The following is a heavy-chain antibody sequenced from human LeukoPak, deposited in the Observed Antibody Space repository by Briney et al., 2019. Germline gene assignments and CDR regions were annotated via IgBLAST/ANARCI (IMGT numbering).Heavy chain of an antibody. Sequence: SETLSLTCAVSGGSISSSNWWSWVRQPPGKGLDWIGEIYHSGSTNYNPSLKSRVTISVDTSKNQFSLKLSSVTAADTAVYYCARVGYYYDSSGYYYWGQGTLVTVSS. D-gene: IGHD3-22*01. CDR2: IYHSGST. V-gene: IGHV4-4*02. CDR3: ARVGYYYDSSGYYY. CDR1: GGSISSSNW. J-gene: IGHJ4*02.